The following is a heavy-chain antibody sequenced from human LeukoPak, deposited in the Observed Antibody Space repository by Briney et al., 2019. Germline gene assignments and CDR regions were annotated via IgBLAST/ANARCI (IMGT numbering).Heavy chain of an antibody. CDR1: GFTFSSYW. D-gene: IGHD1-7*01. V-gene: IGHV3-74*01. Sequence: QPGGSLRLSCAASGFTFSSYWIHWVRQVPGKGLVWVSRIDYDGSITNYADSVKGRFTISRDNDRNTLYLQMNSLRVDDTAVYYCVKDLGGNYDYWGQGTLVTVSS. J-gene: IGHJ4*02. CDR3: VKDLGGNYDY. CDR2: IDYDGSIT.